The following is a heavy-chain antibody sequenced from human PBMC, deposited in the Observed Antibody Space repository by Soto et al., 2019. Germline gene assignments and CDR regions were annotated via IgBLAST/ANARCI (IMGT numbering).Heavy chain of an antibody. V-gene: IGHV1-18*01. D-gene: IGHD1-26*01. Sequence: QVQLVQSGAEVKRPGASVKVSCKTSGYGFKNYGISWVRQAPGQGLEWMGWISTYSGDTDYAQMFQDRITMTTDTSTSTDHMELRSLTLGDTAVYYCARGWDYTDYYGDFWGQGTLVTVSS. CDR2: ISTYSGDT. CDR3: ARGWDYTDYYGDF. J-gene: IGHJ4*02. CDR1: GYGFKNYG.